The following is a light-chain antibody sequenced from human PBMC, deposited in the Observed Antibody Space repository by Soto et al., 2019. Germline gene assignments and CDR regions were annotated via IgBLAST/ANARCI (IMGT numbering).Light chain of an antibody. CDR3: QQYGASRT. J-gene: IGKJ1*01. V-gene: IGKV3-20*01. Sequence: EVVLTQSPGTLSLSPGERATLSCRASQSFSSSDLAWYQQKPGQAPRLLIYGVSSRAPGIPDRFSGSGSGIDFTLTISRLEPEDFAVYYCQQYGASRTFGQGTKVEIK. CDR1: QSFSSSD. CDR2: GVS.